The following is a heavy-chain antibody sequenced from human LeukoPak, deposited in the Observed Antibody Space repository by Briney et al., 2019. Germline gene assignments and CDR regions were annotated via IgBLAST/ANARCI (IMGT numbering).Heavy chain of an antibody. J-gene: IGHJ3*02. D-gene: IGHD3-22*01. V-gene: IGHV3-11*01. CDR1: GFTFSDYY. CDR3: ARDLGSYYYDSSGYYDAFDI. CDR2: ISSSGSTI. Sequence: SGGSLRLSCAASGFTFSDYYMSWIRQAPGKGLEWVSYISSSGSTIYYADSVKGRFTISRDNAKNSLYLQMNSLRAEDTAVYYCARDLGSYYYDSSGYYDAFDIWGQGTMVTVSS.